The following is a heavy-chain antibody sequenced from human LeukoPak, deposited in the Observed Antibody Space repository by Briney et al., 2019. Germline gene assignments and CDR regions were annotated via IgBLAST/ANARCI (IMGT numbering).Heavy chain of an antibody. CDR1: GFTFRSYA. CDR2: ISSNGGST. V-gene: IGHV3-64*01. Sequence: PGGSLRLSCAASGFTFRSYAMHWVRQAPGKGLEYVSAISSNGGSTYYANSVKGRFTISRDNSKNTLCLQMGSLIAEDMAVYYCARAYGGGDCHLTLWGQGTLVTVSS. J-gene: IGHJ4*02. D-gene: IGHD2-21*02. CDR3: ARAYGGGDCHLTL.